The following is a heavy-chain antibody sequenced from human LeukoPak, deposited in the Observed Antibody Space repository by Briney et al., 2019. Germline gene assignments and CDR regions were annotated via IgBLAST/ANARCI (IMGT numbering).Heavy chain of an antibody. Sequence: PGGSLRLSCAASGFTFSDYYMSWIRQAPGKGLEWVSYISRRSRHVYYAGSVKGRFTISRDNAKNSLYLQMNSLRAEDTAVYYCVREGPLQYLFDYWGQGTLVTVSS. D-gene: IGHD2-2*02. CDR3: VREGPLQYLFDY. CDR2: ISRRSRHV. J-gene: IGHJ4*02. V-gene: IGHV3-11*06. CDR1: GFTFSDYY.